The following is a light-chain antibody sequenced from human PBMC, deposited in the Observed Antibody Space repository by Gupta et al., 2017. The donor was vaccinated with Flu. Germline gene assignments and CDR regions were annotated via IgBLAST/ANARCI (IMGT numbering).Light chain of an antibody. V-gene: IGLV1-47*01. CDR2: RNN. J-gene: IGLJ3*02. CDR1: RSNIGRNY. CDR3: ASWDDTLSVWV. Sequence: QSVLTQPPSTSGTPGQTVTISCSGGRSNIGRNYICWYHQLPGTAPKLLIYRNNLRPSGVPDRFSGSKSDTSGSLSISGLRSEDEGDYYSASWDDTLSVWVFGGGTTLTVL.